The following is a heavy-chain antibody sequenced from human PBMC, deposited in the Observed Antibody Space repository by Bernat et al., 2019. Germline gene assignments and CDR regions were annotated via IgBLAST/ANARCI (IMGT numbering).Heavy chain of an antibody. D-gene: IGHD3-10*01. CDR3: TRELVTMVHGVITSYYHMDV. V-gene: IGHV3-49*04. CDR2: IRSKAYGGTT. J-gene: IGHJ6*03. CDR1: GFTFGDYA. Sequence: EVQLVESGGGLVQPGRSLRLSCTASGFTFGDYAMSWVRQAPGKGLEWVGFIRSKAYGGTTEYAASVKGRFTISRDDSKSIAYLQMNSLKTEDTAVYYCTRELVTMVHGVITSYYHMDVWGKGTTVTVSS.